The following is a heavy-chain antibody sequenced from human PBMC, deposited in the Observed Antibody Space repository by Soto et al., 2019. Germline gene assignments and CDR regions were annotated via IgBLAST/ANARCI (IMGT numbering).Heavy chain of an antibody. V-gene: IGHV4-30-2*01. CDR1: GGSISSGGYS. D-gene: IGHD3-16*01. Sequence: QLQLQEPGSGLVKPSQTLSLTCAVSGGSISSGGYSWSWIRQPPGKGLEWIGYIYHSGSTYYNPSLKSRVTISVDRSKNQFSLKLSSVTAADTAVYYCARVAASWGAFDIWGQGTMVTVSS. CDR2: IYHSGST. J-gene: IGHJ3*02. CDR3: ARVAASWGAFDI.